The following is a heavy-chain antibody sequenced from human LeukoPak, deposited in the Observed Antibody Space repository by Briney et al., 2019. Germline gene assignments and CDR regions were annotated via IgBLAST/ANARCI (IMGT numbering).Heavy chain of an antibody. J-gene: IGHJ4*02. Sequence: SETLSLTCTVSGGSISSGGYFWTWIRQHRQHPGKGLEWIGYIYYSGSTYYNPSLKSRITISVDTSKNQFSLKLISVTAADTAVYYCARKASIRGGFHWGQGTLVTVSS. CDR1: GGSISSGGYF. CDR2: IYYSGST. V-gene: IGHV4-31*03. CDR3: ARKASIRGGFH. D-gene: IGHD2-2*01.